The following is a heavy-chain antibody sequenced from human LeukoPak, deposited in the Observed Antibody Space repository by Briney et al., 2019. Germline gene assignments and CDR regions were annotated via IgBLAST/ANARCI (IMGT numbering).Heavy chain of an antibody. D-gene: IGHD2-21*02. V-gene: IGHV3-30*02. J-gene: IGHJ4*02. CDR3: ARDNRDWAFDY. CDR2: INDKGVDK. Sequence: GGSLRLSCGASGFIFSKYGMHWVRQAPGKGLEWVAFINDKGVDKNYADSVKGRFTISRDNSKNTLALQMNSLRSEDTAVYFCARDNRDWAFDYWGQGTLVTVSS. CDR1: GFIFSKYG.